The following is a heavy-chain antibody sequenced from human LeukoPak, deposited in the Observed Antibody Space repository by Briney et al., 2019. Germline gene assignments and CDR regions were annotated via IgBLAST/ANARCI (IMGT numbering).Heavy chain of an antibody. V-gene: IGHV1-69*13. CDR3: AREFGSGWYYFDY. D-gene: IGHD6-19*01. CDR2: IIPIFGTA. J-gene: IGHJ4*02. Sequence: GALVKVSCKASGGTFSSYAISWVRQAPGQGLEWMGGIIPIFGTANYARKFQGRVTITADESTSTAYMELSSLRSEDTAVYYCAREFGSGWYYFDYWGQGTLVTVSS. CDR1: GGTFSSYA.